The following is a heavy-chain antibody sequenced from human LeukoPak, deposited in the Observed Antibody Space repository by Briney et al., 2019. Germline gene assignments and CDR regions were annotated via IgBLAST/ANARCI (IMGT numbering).Heavy chain of an antibody. D-gene: IGHD3-16*02. CDR2: ISYDGSNK. V-gene: IGHV3-30*19. Sequence: PGGSLRLSCAASGFTFSSYGMHWVRQAPGKGLEWVAVISYDGSNKYYADSVKGRFTISRDNSKNTLYLQMNSLRAEDTAVYYCAREHYDYVWGSYRYLSYYFDYWGQGTLVTVSS. CDR1: GFTFSSYG. CDR3: AREHYDYVWGSYRYLSYYFDY. J-gene: IGHJ4*02.